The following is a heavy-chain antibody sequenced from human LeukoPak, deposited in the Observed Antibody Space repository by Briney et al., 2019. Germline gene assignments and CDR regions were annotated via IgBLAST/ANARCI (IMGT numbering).Heavy chain of an antibody. CDR1: GGSISRYY. CDR2: INPNSGGT. CDR3: ARVGFGSGSYYDAFDI. J-gene: IGHJ3*02. D-gene: IGHD3-10*01. Sequence: TCTVSGGSISRYYWSWIRQAPGKGLEWMGWINPNSGGTNFAQKSQGRVTMTRDTPISTAYMELSSLTSDDTAVYYCARVGFGSGSYYDAFDIWGQGTMVAVSS. V-gene: IGHV1-2*02.